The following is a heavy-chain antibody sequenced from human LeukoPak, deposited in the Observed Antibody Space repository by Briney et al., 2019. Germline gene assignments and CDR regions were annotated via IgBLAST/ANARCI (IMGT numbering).Heavy chain of an antibody. Sequence: SSETLSLTGAVYGGSFRGYYWSWIRQPPGKGLEWIGEINHSGSTNYNPSLKSRVTISVDTSKNQFSLKLSSVTAADTAVYYCARGPVFLNAVAVTTFDYWGQGTLVTVSS. V-gene: IGHV4-34*01. J-gene: IGHJ4*02. CDR2: INHSGST. D-gene: IGHD6-19*01. CDR1: GGSFRGYY. CDR3: ARGPVFLNAVAVTTFDY.